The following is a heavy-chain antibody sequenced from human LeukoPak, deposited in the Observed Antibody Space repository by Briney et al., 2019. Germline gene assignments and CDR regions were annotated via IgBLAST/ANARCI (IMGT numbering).Heavy chain of an antibody. D-gene: IGHD1-1*01. CDR2: ISSSGTTI. J-gene: IGHJ4*02. CDR1: GFTFSSYE. CDR3: ARDPRTLVEHYFDY. V-gene: IGHV3-48*03. Sequence: GGSLRLSCAASGFTFSSYEMNWVRQAPGKGLEWVSYISSSGTTIYYAASVKGRFTISRDNAKNSLYLQMNSLRAEDTAVYYCARDPRTLVEHYFDYWGQGTLVTVSS.